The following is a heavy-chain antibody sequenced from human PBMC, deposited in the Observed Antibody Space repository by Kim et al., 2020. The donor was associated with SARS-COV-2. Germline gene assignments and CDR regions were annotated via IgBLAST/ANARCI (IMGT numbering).Heavy chain of an antibody. V-gene: IGHV3-30-3*01. J-gene: IGHJ4*02. CDR2: ISYDGSNK. Sequence: GGSLRLSCAASGFTFSSYAMHWVRQAPGKGLEWVAVISYDGSNKYYADSVKGRFTISRDNSKNTLYLQMNSLRAEDTAVYYCASHYYYDKLWDYWGQGTLVTVSS. CDR3: ASHYYYDKLWDY. D-gene: IGHD3-22*01. CDR1: GFTFSSYA.